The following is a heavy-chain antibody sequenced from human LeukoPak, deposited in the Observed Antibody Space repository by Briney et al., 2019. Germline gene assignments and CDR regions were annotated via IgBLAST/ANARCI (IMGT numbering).Heavy chain of an antibody. V-gene: IGHV3-13*01. J-gene: IGHJ3*02. CDR1: GFTSSDYD. CDR2: LHTAGDA. Sequence: GGSLRLSCAASGFTSSDYDMHWVRQVTGKGLEWVSSLHTAGDAHYSVSVRGRFIISRERSKTSFYLQMNSLRAEDSAMYYCSRGGQRAGYAFDIGGQGTMVTVSS. CDR3: SRGGQRAGYAFDI.